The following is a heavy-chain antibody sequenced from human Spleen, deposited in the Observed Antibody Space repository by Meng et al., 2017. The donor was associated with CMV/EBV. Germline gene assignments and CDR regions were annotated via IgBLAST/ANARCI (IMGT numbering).Heavy chain of an antibody. CDR3: ASGWDYYYGLDV. CDR1: GYNFNNYG. D-gene: IGHD5-24*01. V-gene: IGHV1-18*01. Sequence: CKPSGYNFNNYGISWVRQAPGQGLEWMGWITVSDGNTHYAQNLQGRVTMTTDTSTTTVHMEMRSLRSDDTAVYYCASGWDYYYGLDVWGQGTTVTSP. CDR2: ITVSDGNT. J-gene: IGHJ6*02.